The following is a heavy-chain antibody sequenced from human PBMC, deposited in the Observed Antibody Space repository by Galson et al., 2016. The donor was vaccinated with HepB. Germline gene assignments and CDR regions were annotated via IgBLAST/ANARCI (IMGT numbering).Heavy chain of an antibody. D-gene: IGHD2-21*01. CDR1: GYAISSGYDY. Sequence: ETLSLTCTVSGYAISSGYDYWGWIRQPPGKGLEWIASVDQSGRTYYNPSLKSRVTISVDTSKNQFSLKLNSLTAADTAVFYRVRSGDSGAFDFWGQGTLVTVSS. J-gene: IGHJ3*01. V-gene: IGHV4-38-2*02. CDR3: VRSGDSGAFDF. CDR2: VDQSGRT.